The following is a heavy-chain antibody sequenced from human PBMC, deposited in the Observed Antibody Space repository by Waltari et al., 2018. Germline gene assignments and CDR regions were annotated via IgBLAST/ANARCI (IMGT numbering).Heavy chain of an antibody. CDR3: ARLWDIVVVPAAADAFDI. Sequence: QVQLQESGPGLVKPSETLSLTCAVSGYSISRGYYWGWIRPTPGTGLEWIGSIYHSGSTYYNPSLKSRVTISVDTSKNQFSLKLSSVTAADTAVYYCARLWDIVVVPAAADAFDIWGQGTMVTVSS. V-gene: IGHV4-38-2*01. CDR1: GYSISRGYY. D-gene: IGHD2-2*01. J-gene: IGHJ3*02. CDR2: IYHSGST.